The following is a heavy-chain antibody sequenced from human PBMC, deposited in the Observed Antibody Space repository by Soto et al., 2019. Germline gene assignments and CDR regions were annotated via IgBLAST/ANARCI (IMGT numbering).Heavy chain of an antibody. V-gene: IGHV4-59*07. CDR3: ARSDGRY. Sequence: SDTLSLTSTVSGCSISSYYWSWIRQPPGKGLEWIGYIYYSGSTNYNPSLKSRVTISVDTSKNQFSLKLSSVTAADTAVYYCARSDGRYWGQGTLVTVS. CDR2: IYYSGST. CDR1: GCSISSYY. J-gene: IGHJ4*02.